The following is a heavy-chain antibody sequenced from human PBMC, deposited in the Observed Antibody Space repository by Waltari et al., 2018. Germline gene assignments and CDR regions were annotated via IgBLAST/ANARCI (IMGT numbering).Heavy chain of an antibody. V-gene: IGHV1-2*06. CDR2: INPNSGGT. D-gene: IGHD3-3*01. Sequence: QVQLVQSGAEVKKPGASVKVSCKASGYTFTGYYMHWVRQAPGQGLEWMGRINPNSGGTNYAQKFQGRGTMTRDTSISTAYMELSRLRSDDTAVYYCARAPYYDFWSGYYNFDYWGQGTLVTASS. CDR1: GYTFTGYY. J-gene: IGHJ4*02. CDR3: ARAPYYDFWSGYYNFDY.